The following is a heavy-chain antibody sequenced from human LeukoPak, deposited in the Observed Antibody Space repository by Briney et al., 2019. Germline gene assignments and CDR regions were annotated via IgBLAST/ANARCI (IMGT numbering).Heavy chain of an antibody. J-gene: IGHJ4*01. CDR2: VSDTGST. V-gene: IGHV4-59*01. Sequence: SETLSLTCTVSGGSINSYYWSWIRQPPGKGLEWIGYVSDTGSTNYNPSLKSRVTISVDTSKNQFYLKLASVTAADTAVYYCARTTTSFDDWGHGTLVTVSS. CDR3: ARTTTSFDD. D-gene: IGHD4-11*01. CDR1: GGSINSYY.